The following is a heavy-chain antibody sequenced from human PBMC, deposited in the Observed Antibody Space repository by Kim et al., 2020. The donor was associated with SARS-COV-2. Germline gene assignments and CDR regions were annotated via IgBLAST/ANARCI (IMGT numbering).Heavy chain of an antibody. CDR2: ISSSSSYI. CDR1: GFTFSSYS. J-gene: IGHJ6*02. V-gene: IGHV3-21*01. CDR3: AKQSIAARLGYYYGMDV. D-gene: IGHD6-6*01. Sequence: LSLTCAASGFTFSSYSMNWVRQAPGKGLEWVSSISSSSSYIYYADSVKGRFTISRDNAKNSLYLQMNSLRAEDTAVYYCAKQSIAARLGYYYGMDVWGQGTTVTVSS.